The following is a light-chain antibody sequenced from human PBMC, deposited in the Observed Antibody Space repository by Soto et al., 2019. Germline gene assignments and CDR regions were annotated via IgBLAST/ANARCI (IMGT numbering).Light chain of an antibody. CDR1: QGIGRD. V-gene: IGKV1-17*01. CDR3: LQHNSYPPT. J-gene: IGKJ4*01. Sequence: DIQMTQSPSSLSASVGDRVTITCRASQGIGRDLGWYQQKPGKAPKRLIYAASSLQSGVPSRFSGRGSGTEFTLTISSLQPEDFANYFCLQHNSYPPTFGGGTKVEIK. CDR2: AAS.